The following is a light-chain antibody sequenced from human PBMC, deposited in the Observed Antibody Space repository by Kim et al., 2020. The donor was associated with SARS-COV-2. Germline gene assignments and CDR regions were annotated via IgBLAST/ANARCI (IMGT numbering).Light chain of an antibody. J-gene: IGLJ2*01. Sequence: GQKLSITCSGSSSNIGGDTVTWYQQVPGTAPKLLIYNDNQRPSGVPDRFSGSKSGSSATLAISRLQSEDEADYYCAAWDDNVKGPVFGGGTKLTVL. CDR1: SSNIGGDT. CDR2: NDN. CDR3: AAWDDNVKGPV. V-gene: IGLV1-44*01.